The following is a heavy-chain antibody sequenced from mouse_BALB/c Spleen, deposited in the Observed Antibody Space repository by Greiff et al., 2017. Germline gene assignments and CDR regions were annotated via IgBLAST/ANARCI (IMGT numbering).Heavy chain of an antibody. D-gene: IGHD2-3*01. J-gene: IGHJ2*01. CDR3: ARPVYDGYYVGYFDY. Sequence: EVKLMESGGGLVQPGGSRKLSCAASGFTFSSFGMHWVRQAPEKGLEWVAYISSGSSTIYYADTVKGRFTISRDNPKNTLFLQMTSLRSEDTAMYYCARPVYDGYYVGYFDYWGQGTTLTVSS. V-gene: IGHV5-17*02. CDR2: ISSGSSTI. CDR1: GFTFSSFG.